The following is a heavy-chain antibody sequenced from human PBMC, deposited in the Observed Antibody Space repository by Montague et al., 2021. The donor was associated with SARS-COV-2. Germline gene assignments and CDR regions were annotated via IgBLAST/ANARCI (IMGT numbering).Heavy chain of an antibody. CDR2: INHSGGT. CDR3: AKEREVVRAARTLVAFDL. Sequence: SETLSLTCAVYGGSFSGYYWSWIRQPPGKGLEWIGEINHSGGTNYNPSLKSRVSISVDTSKNQFTLKLTSVTAADTAMYYCAKEREVVRAARTLVAFDLWGQGTMVTVSS. V-gene: IGHV4-34*01. D-gene: IGHD2-2*01. J-gene: IGHJ3*01. CDR1: GGSFSGYY.